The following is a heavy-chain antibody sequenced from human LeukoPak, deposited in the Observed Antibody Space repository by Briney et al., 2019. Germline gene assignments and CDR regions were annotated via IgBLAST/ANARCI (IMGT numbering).Heavy chain of an antibody. CDR2: IYLRDFHI. V-gene: IGHV5-51*01. Sequence: GESLKISCKASEYIFSTHWIGWVRQMPGKGLEWMGIIYLRDFHIKYSPSFQGQVTISADRSINSAHLQWSSLKVSDSAIYFSTGTQGGNFHWDSWGQGTLVTVSS. D-gene: IGHD4-23*01. CDR3: TGTQGGNFHWDS. J-gene: IGHJ4*02. CDR1: EYIFSTHW.